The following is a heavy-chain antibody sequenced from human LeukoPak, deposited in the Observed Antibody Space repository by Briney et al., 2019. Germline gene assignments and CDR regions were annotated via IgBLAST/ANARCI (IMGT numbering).Heavy chain of an antibody. D-gene: IGHD2-15*01. J-gene: IGHJ4*02. CDR2: IYYSGST. CDR3: ARVVVAATYYFDY. V-gene: IGHV4-30-4*08. CDR1: GGSISSGSYY. Sequence: SQALSLTCTVSGGSISSGSYYWSWIRQPPGKGLEWIGYIYYSGSTYYNPSLKSRVTISVDTSKNQFSLKLSSVTAADTAVYYCARVVVAATYYFDYWGQGTLVTVSS.